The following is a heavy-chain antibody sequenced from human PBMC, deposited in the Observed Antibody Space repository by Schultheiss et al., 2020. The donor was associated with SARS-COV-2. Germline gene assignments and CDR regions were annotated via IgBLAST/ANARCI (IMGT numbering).Heavy chain of an antibody. D-gene: IGHD3-10*01. CDR2: IYYSGST. CDR1: GGSINNYF. CDR3: ARGRITMVRGVIPVAFDI. V-gene: IGHV4-59*12. J-gene: IGHJ3*02. Sequence: SETLSLTCTVSGGSINNYFWSWIRQPPGKGLEWIGYIYYSGSTNYNPSLKSRVTISVDTSKNQFSLKLSSVTAADTAVYYCARGRITMVRGVIPVAFDIWGQGTMVTVSS.